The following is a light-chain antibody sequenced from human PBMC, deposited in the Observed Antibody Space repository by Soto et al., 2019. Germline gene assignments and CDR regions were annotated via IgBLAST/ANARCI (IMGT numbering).Light chain of an antibody. CDR1: QDIRND. V-gene: IGKV1-6*01. CDR3: LQDYNRPYT. J-gene: IGKJ2*01. CDR2: AAS. Sequence: AIPMTQSPSSLSASVGDRVTITCRASQDIRNDLGWYQQRPGKPPKVLIYAASNLKSGVPPRFSGSGSGTDFTLTISSLQPEDFATYYCLQDYNRPYTFGQGTKLEF.